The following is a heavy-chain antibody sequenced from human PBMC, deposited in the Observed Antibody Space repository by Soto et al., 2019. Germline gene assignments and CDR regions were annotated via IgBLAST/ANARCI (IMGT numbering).Heavy chain of an antibody. CDR3: VAAGTAGAFDI. Sequence: EVQLVESGGGLVKPGGSLRLSCAASGFTFSSYSMNWVRQAPGKGLEWVSSISSSSSYIYYANSVKGRFTISRDNAKNSLYLQMNSLRAEETAVYYCVAAGTAGAFDIWGQGTMVTVSS. CDR2: ISSSSSYI. J-gene: IGHJ3*02. V-gene: IGHV3-21*01. D-gene: IGHD6-13*01. CDR1: GFTFSSYS.